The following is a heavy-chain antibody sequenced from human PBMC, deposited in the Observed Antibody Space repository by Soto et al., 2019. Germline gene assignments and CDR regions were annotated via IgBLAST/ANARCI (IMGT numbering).Heavy chain of an antibody. J-gene: IGHJ6*02. CDR2: INHSGST. Sequence: SETLSLTCAVYGESFCGYYWGGIRKPPGKGLEWIGEINHSGSTNYNPSLKSRVTISVDTSKNQFSLKLSSVTAADTAVYYCARGRRGGGYNYGRGVYGMDVWGQGTTVTVSS. CDR3: ARGRRGGGYNYGRGVYGMDV. V-gene: IGHV4-34*01. CDR1: GESFCGYY. D-gene: IGHD5-12*01.